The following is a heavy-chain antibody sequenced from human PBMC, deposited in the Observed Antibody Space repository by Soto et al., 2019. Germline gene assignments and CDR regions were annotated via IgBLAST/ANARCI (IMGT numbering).Heavy chain of an antibody. V-gene: IGHV3-30*18. CDR2: ISYDGSNK. Sequence: QVQLVESGGGVVQPGRSLRLSCAASGFTFSSYGMHWVRQAPGKGLEWVAVISYDGSNKYYADSVKGRFTISRDNSKNPLYLQMNSLRAEDTAVYYCAKGEDSSSWCRDSWGQGTLVTVSS. CDR3: AKGEDSSSWCRDS. CDR1: GFTFSSYG. J-gene: IGHJ4*02. D-gene: IGHD6-13*01.